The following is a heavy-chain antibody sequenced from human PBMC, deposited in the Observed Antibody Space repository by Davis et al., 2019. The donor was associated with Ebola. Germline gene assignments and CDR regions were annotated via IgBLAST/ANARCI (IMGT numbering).Heavy chain of an antibody. Sequence: SETLSLTCAVYGGSFSGYYWSWIRQPPGKGLEWIGEINHSGSTNYNPSLKSRVTISVDTSKNQFSLKLSSVTAADTAVYYCAGWFGELLYYYYYGMDVWGQGTTVTVSS. CDR2: INHSGST. CDR3: AGWFGELLYYYYYGMDV. V-gene: IGHV4-34*01. CDR1: GGSFSGYY. D-gene: IGHD3-10*01. J-gene: IGHJ6*02.